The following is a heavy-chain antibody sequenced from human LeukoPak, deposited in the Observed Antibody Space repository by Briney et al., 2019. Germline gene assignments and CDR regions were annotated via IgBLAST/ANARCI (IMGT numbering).Heavy chain of an antibody. CDR2: VSSSADAT. Sequence: GGSLRLSCAASGFTFSRYSMNWVRQAPGKGLEWVSSVSSSADATYYADSVKGRFIISRDNAENSLYLQMNSLRAEDTAVYYCAIIPGPYDSSGYPPLDYWGQGTLVTVSS. J-gene: IGHJ4*02. CDR1: GFTFSRYS. V-gene: IGHV3-21*01. CDR3: AIIPGPYDSSGYPPLDY. D-gene: IGHD3-22*01.